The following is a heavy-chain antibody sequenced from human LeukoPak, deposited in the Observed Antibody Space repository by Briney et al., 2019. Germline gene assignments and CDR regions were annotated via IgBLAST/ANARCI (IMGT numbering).Heavy chain of an antibody. V-gene: IGHV4-39*01. CDR3: ARANLLLPKHESGFDY. CDR1: GGSISSSSYY. CDR2: IYYSGST. D-gene: IGHD2-15*01. J-gene: IGHJ4*02. Sequence: SGPGLVKPSETLSLTCTVSGGSISSSSYYWGWIRQPPGKGLEWIGSIYYSGSTYYNPSLKSRVTISVDTSKNQFSLKLSSVTAADTAVYYCARANLLLPKHESGFDYWGQGTLVTVSS.